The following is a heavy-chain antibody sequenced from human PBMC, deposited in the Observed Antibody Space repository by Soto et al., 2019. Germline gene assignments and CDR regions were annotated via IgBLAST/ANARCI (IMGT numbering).Heavy chain of an antibody. Sequence: LSLTCTVSGGSISRYYWSWIRQPPGKGLEWIGYIYYSGSTNYNPSLKSRVTISVDTSKNQFSLKLSSVTAADTAVYYCARGVGYGDFYFASWGQGTLVTV. J-gene: IGHJ4*02. V-gene: IGHV4-59*01. CDR1: GGSISRYY. CDR3: ARGVGYGDFYFAS. D-gene: IGHD4-17*01. CDR2: IYYSGST.